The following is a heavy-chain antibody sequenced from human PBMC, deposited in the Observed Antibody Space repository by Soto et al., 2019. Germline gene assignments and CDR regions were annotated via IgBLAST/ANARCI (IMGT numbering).Heavy chain of an antibody. Sequence: SVKVSCKASGGTFSSYAISWVRQAPGQGLEWMGGIIPIFGTANYAQKFQGRVTITADKSTSTAYMELSSLRSEDAAVYYCARKSPDAFDIWGQGTMVTVSS. CDR3: ARKSPDAFDI. V-gene: IGHV1-69*06. CDR2: IIPIFGTA. J-gene: IGHJ3*02. CDR1: GGTFSSYA.